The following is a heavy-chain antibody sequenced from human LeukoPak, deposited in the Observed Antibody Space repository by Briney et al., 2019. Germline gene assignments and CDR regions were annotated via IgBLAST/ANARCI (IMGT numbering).Heavy chain of an antibody. Sequence: GGSLRLSCAASGLTFDDYGMTWVRQAPGKGLEWVSDINWNGGSIGYADSVKGRFTVSRDNAKNSLYLQMNSLRAEDTALYYCAREKYDSNGYYTDNYYFDYWGQGTLVTVSS. CDR3: AREKYDSNGYYTDNYYFDY. CDR2: INWNGGSI. V-gene: IGHV3-20*04. J-gene: IGHJ4*02. CDR1: GLTFDDYG. D-gene: IGHD3-22*01.